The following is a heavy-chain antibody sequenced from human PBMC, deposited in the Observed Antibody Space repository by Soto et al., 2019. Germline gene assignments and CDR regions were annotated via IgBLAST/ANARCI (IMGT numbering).Heavy chain of an antibody. J-gene: IGHJ6*02. CDR2: ISASTSHI. V-gene: IGHV3-21*01. D-gene: IGHD2-15*01. CDR1: GFTFSSCT. Sequence: EVHLVESGGGLVKPGGSLRLSCAVSGFTFSSCTMNWVRQAPGKGLEWVSSISASTSHIYYADSVQGRFTISRDNAKNSLFLQMNSLTAEDTAVYYCSGCSGGACHQNYGMDVWGQGTTVTVSS. CDR3: SGCSGGACHQNYGMDV.